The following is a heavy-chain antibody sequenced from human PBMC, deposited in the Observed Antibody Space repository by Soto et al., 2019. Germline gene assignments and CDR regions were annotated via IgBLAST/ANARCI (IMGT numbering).Heavy chain of an antibody. CDR2: IYWDDDK. V-gene: IGHV2-5*02. Sequence: QITLKESGPTLVKPTQTLTLTCTFSGFSLSTSGVGVGWIRQPPGKALEWLALIYWDDDKRYSPSLKSKLTITKDTSKNQVVLTMTNMDPVDTATYYCAGMGPLGNFDYWGQGTLVTVSS. CDR1: GFSLSTSGVG. J-gene: IGHJ4*02. D-gene: IGHD2-8*01. CDR3: AGMGPLGNFDY.